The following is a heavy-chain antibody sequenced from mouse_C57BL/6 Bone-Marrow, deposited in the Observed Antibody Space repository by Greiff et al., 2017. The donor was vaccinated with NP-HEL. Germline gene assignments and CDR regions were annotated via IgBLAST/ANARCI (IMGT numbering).Heavy chain of an antibody. D-gene: IGHD1-1*01. J-gene: IGHJ4*01. CDR3: ARPMDYFYAMDY. CDR2: ISSGGSYT. Sequence: EVHLVESGGDLVKPGGSLKLSCAASGFTFSSYGMPWVRQTPDKRLEWVATISSGGSYTYYPDSVKGRSTFSRDKAKNTLYLQMSSLKSEDAAMDFCARPMDYFYAMDYWGQGTSVTVSS. CDR1: GFTFSSYG. V-gene: IGHV5-6*01.